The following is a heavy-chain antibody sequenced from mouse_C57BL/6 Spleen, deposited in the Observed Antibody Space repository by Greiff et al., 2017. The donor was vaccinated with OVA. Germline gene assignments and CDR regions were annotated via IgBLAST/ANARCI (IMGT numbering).Heavy chain of an antibody. CDR1: GYTFTDYY. D-gene: IGHD2-14*01. CDR3: ASNYYRGSMDY. J-gene: IGHJ4*01. CDR2: INPNNGGT. V-gene: IGHV1-26*01. Sequence: EVQLQQSGPELVKPGASVKISCKASGYTFTDYYMNWVKQSHGKSLEWIGDINPNNGGTSYNQKFKGKATLTVDKSSSTAYMELRSLTSEDSAVYYCASNYYRGSMDYWGQGTSVTVSS.